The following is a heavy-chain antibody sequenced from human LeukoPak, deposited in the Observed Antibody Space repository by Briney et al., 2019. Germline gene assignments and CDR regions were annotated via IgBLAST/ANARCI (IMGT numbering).Heavy chain of an antibody. CDR1: EFTFRKHA. V-gene: IGHV3-30*04. Sequence: HPGGSLRLSCAASEFTFRKHAMHWVRQAPGKGLEWVAVISHDGSNKYYADSVKGRFTISRDNSKNTLYLQMNSLRAEDTAVYYCAKDSDPEYSGYVGSYYMDVWGKGTTVTISS. J-gene: IGHJ6*03. D-gene: IGHD5-12*01. CDR2: ISHDGSNK. CDR3: AKDSDPEYSGYVGSYYMDV.